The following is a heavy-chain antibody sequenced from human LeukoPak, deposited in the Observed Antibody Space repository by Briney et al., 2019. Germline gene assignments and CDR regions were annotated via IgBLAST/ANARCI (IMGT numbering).Heavy chain of an antibody. D-gene: IGHD1-26*01. CDR3: ARASGSYLVYYYYYMDV. Sequence: GGSLRLSCTVSGFTVSSNSMSWVRQAPGKGLEWVSFIYSDNTHYSDSVKGRFTISRDNSKNTLYLQMNSLRAEDTAVYYCARASGSYLVYYYYYMDVWGKGTTVTVSS. V-gene: IGHV3-53*01. CDR1: GFTVSSNS. CDR2: IYSDNT. J-gene: IGHJ6*03.